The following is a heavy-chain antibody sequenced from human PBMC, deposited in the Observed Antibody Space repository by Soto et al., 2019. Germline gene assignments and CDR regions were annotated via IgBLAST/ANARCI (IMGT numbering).Heavy chain of an antibody. CDR2: IIPIFGTA. V-gene: IGHV1-69*06. Sequence: QVQLVQSGAEVKKPGSSVKVSCKASGGTFSSYAISWVLQAPGQGLEWMGGIIPIFGTANYAQKFQGRVTITANKSTSTAYMELSSLRSEDTAVYYCARGRITIFGVVMGSLDYWGQGTLVTVSS. CDR1: GGTFSSYA. D-gene: IGHD3-3*01. J-gene: IGHJ4*02. CDR3: ARGRITIFGVVMGSLDY.